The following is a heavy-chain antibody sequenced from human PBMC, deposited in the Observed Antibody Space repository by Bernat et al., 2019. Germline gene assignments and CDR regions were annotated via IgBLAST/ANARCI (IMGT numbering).Heavy chain of an antibody. CDR2: IYWDDDK. J-gene: IGHJ4*02. CDR1: GFSLSTSGVG. V-gene: IGHV2-5*02. Sequence: QITLKESGPTLVKPTQTLTLTCTFSGFSLSTSGVGVGWIRQPPGKALEWLALIYWDDDKRYSPSLKSRLTITKDTSKNQVVLTMTNMDPVDTATYYCVHSAAGIYGDYFYFDYWGQGTLVTVSS. CDR3: VHSAAGIYGDYFYFDY. D-gene: IGHD4-17*01.